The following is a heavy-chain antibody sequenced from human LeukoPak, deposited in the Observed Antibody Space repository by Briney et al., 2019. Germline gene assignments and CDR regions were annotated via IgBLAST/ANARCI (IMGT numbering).Heavy chain of an antibody. CDR3: ATQTYALFDY. D-gene: IGHD2-2*01. J-gene: IGHJ4*02. Sequence: GGSLRLSCVASGFSFSSHWMSWVRQAPEKGLERVGNIKQDGSDKYHADSVKGRFTISRDNAKNSLYLQISSLRAEDTAVYYCATQTYALFDYWGQGTLVTVSS. CDR2: IKQDGSDK. V-gene: IGHV3-7*03. CDR1: GFSFSSHW.